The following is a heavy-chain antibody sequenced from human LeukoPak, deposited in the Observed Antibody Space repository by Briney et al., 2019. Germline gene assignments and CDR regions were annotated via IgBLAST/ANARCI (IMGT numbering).Heavy chain of an antibody. CDR1: GFTVSSNY. D-gene: IGHD4-23*01. CDR3: ARGRPHGNDY. V-gene: IGHV3-74*01. CDR2: IASDGSST. Sequence: GGSLRLSCAASGFTVSSNYMNWVRQAPGKGLVWVSRIASDGSSTTYADPVKGRFSISRDNAKNTLYLQMNSLRVEDTAVYYCARGRPHGNDYWGQGTLVTVSS. J-gene: IGHJ4*02.